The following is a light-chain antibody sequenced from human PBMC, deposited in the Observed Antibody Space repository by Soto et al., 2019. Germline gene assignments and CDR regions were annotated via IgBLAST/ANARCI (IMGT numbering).Light chain of an antibody. CDR1: SSDIGGYNY. V-gene: IGLV2-14*01. J-gene: IGLJ1*01. CDR3: SSYTSSNTLNYV. Sequence: QSALTQPASVSGSPGQSITISCTGTSSDIGGYNYVSWYQHHPGKAPKLIIYEVSNRPSGVSNRFSGSKSDDTASLTISGLQAEDEADYYCSSYTSSNTLNYVFGTGTKVTVL. CDR2: EVS.